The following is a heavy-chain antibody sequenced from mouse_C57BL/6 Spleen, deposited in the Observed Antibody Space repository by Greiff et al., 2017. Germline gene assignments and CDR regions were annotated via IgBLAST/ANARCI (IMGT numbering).Heavy chain of an antibody. D-gene: IGHD1-1*01. CDR3: TRYYGSSYY. V-gene: IGHV14-4*01. CDR1: GFNIKDDY. Sequence: EVKLVESGAELVRPGASVKLSCTASGFNIKDDYMHWVKQRPEQGLEWIGWIDPENGDTEYASKFQGKATITADTSSNTAYLQLSSLTSEDTAVYYCTRYYGSSYYWGQGTTLTVSS. CDR2: IDPENGDT. J-gene: IGHJ2*01.